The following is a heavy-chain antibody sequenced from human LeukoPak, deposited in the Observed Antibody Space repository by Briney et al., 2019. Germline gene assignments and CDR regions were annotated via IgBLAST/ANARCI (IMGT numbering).Heavy chain of an antibody. Sequence: PGGSLRLSCAASGFTLSSYGMHWVRQAPGKGLERVAVIWYDGSNKYYADSVKGRFTISRDNSKNTLYLQMNSLRAEDTAVYYCARTYTGIAAAGTVTTDDFDYWGQGTLVTVSS. CDR2: IWYDGSNK. J-gene: IGHJ4*02. D-gene: IGHD6-13*01. V-gene: IGHV3-33*01. CDR3: ARTYTGIAAAGTVTTDDFDY. CDR1: GFTLSSYG.